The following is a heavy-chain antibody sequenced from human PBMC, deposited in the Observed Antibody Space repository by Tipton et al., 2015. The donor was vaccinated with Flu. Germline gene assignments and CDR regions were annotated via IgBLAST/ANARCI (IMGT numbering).Heavy chain of an antibody. CDR2: IYYSGST. CDR3: TGDRRSGSRGHWFDP. V-gene: IGHV4-59*01. J-gene: IGHJ5*02. D-gene: IGHD1-26*01. CDR1: GHSISDYY. Sequence: TLSLTCTVSGHSISDYYWSWIRQPPGKGLEWIGYIYYSGSTNYNPSLKSRVTISVDTSKNQFSLKLRSVTAADTAVYYCTGDRRSGSRGHWFDPWGQGTLVTVSS.